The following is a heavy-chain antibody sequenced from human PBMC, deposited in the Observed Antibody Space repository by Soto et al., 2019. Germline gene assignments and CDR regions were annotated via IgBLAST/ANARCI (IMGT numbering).Heavy chain of an antibody. J-gene: IGHJ4*02. V-gene: IGHV1-18*01. CDR2: ISGYNGNT. CDR3: ARDRLICSGGRCYLGDYFDY. Sequence: QIQLEQSGAEVKRPGASMKVSCKTSGYTFTSYGVNWVRQAPGQGLEWMGWISGYNGNTNYAEKVQGRVTMTTDTSTSTAYMELRSLRIDDTAIYYCARDRLICSGGRCYLGDYFDYWGQGTLVTVSS. D-gene: IGHD2-15*01. CDR1: GYTFTSYG.